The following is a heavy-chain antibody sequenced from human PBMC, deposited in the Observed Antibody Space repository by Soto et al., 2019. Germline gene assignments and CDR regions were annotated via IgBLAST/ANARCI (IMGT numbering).Heavy chain of an antibody. J-gene: IGHJ6*03. Sequence: GGSLRLSCAASGFTFSSYSMNWVRQAPGKGLEWVSYISSSSSTIYYADSVKGRFTISRDNAKNSLYLQMNSLRAEDTAVYYCARGPEDIVVVPATRDVYYYYMDVWGKGTTVTVSS. CDR3: ARGPEDIVVVPATRDVYYYYMDV. CDR2: ISSSSSTI. D-gene: IGHD2-2*01. CDR1: GFTFSSYS. V-gene: IGHV3-48*01.